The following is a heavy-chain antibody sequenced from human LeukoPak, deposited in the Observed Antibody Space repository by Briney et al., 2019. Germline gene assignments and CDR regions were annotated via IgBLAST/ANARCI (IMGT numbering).Heavy chain of an antibody. J-gene: IGHJ3*02. Sequence: GGSLRLSCAASGFSFSTNPMSWVRQAPGKGLEWVSAISPDKTYYAYSVKGRLTISRDNYKNTVDLQFNSPRAEDTAKYYCVKEHVDRAFTRSFEIWGQGTVVTVSS. D-gene: IGHD3-10*01. CDR2: ISPDKT. CDR1: GFSFSTNP. V-gene: IGHV3-23*01. CDR3: VKEHVDRAFTRSFEI.